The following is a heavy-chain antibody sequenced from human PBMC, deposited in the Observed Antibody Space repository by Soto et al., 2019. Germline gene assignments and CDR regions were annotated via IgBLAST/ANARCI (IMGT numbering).Heavy chain of an antibody. J-gene: IGHJ4*02. D-gene: IGHD3-3*02. V-gene: IGHV1-46*01. CDR3: ARGGATIFGVFDS. CDR1: GYSFFSYY. Sequence: ASVKVSCKASGYSFFSYYIHWVRQAPGQGLEWMGRFLPSGGNTEYAQRFRGRVSMTRDTSTTNTVSLELTSLTFDDTAVYYCARGGATIFGVFDSWRQGTRVT. CDR2: FLPSGGNT.